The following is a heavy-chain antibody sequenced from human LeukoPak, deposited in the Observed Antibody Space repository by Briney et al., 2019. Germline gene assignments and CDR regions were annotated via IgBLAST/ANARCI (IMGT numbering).Heavy chain of an antibody. D-gene: IGHD4/OR15-4a*01. CDR2: LYSGGSA. CDR1: GFSVSSNY. V-gene: IGHV3-53*01. Sequence: GGSLRLSSAASGFSVSSNYMSWVRQAPGKGLEWVSVLYSGGSAYYADSVKGRFTISRDNSKNTLYLQMNGLRVEDTAVYYCARTVVITSTADYFDHWGQGTLVTVSS. J-gene: IGHJ4*02. CDR3: ARTVVITSTADYFDH.